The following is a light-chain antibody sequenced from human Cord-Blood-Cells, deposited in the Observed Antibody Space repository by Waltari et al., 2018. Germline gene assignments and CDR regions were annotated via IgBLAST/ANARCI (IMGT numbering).Light chain of an antibody. CDR1: SRDDGGYNY. J-gene: IGLJ1*01. V-gene: IGLV2-8*01. Sequence: QSALTQPPSASGSPGQSVTISCTGTSRDDGGYNYVSWYQQHPGKAPKLMIYEVSKRPSGVSDRFSGSKSGNTASLTVSGLQAEDEADYYCSSYAGSNNYVFGTGTKVTVL. CDR2: EVS. CDR3: SSYAGSNNYV.